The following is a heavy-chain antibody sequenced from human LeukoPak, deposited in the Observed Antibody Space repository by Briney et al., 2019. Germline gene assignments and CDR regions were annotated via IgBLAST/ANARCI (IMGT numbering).Heavy chain of an antibody. CDR2: ISAYNGNT. D-gene: IGHD2-15*01. CDR1: GYTFTNYG. J-gene: IGHJ5*02. Sequence: GASVKVSCKTSGYTFTNYGISWVRQAPGQGLEWMGWISAYNGNTNYAQKLQGRVTMTTDTSTSTAYMELRSLRSDDTAVYYCARDKENSGSCCYNWFDPWGRGTLVTVSS. V-gene: IGHV1-18*01. CDR3: ARDKENSGSCCYNWFDP.